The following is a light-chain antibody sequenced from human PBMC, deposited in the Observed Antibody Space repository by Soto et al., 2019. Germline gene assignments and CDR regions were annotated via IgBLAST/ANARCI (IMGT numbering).Light chain of an antibody. J-gene: IGKJ4*01. CDR3: QHADSFPLT. CDR2: DAS. V-gene: IGKV1-12*01. CDR1: QSIYKW. Sequence: DIQLTQSPSSVSASIGDRVTISCRASQSIYKWLVWYQQNPGKAPKVLIYDASSLQSGVPSRFSGSGYGTDFTLAISILQPEDSATYYCQHADSFPLTFGGGPKVEI.